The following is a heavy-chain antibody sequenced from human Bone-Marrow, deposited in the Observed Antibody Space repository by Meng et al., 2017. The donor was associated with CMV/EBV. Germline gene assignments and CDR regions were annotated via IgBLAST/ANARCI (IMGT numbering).Heavy chain of an antibody. J-gene: IGHJ5*02. CDR2: INPNSGGT. D-gene: IGHD2-2*02. CDR3: ARDGGGYCSSTSCYNGWFDP. Sequence: ASVKVSCKASGYTFTSYGISWVRQAPGQGLEWMGWINPNSGGTNYAQKFQGRVTMTRDTSISTAYMELSSLRSEDTAVYYCARDGGGYCSSTSCYNGWFDPWGQGTLVTVSS. V-gene: IGHV1-2*02. CDR1: GYTFTSYG.